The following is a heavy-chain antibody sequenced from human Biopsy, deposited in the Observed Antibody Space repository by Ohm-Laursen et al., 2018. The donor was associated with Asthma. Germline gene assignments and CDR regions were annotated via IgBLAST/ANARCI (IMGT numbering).Heavy chain of an antibody. Sequence: SLRLSCAASGFTFRDYDMHWVRQVPGKGPEWVALISFDGRYEYYADSVKGRFTISRDNSKNTLFLEMNSLRPEDTAVYYCAKELFPGWELRRGPDSWGQGTLVTVSS. D-gene: IGHD1-26*01. CDR1: GFTFRDYD. V-gene: IGHV3-30*18. J-gene: IGHJ4*02. CDR2: ISFDGRYE. CDR3: AKELFPGWELRRGPDS.